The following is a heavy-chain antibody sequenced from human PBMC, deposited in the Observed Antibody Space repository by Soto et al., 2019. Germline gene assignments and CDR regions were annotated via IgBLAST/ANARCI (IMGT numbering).Heavy chain of an antibody. Sequence: GGSLRLSCAASGFTFSGSAMHWVRQASGKGLEWVGRIRSKANSYATAYAASVKGRFTISRDDSKNTAYLQMNSLKTEDTAVYYCTRPPHGMDVWGQGTTVTVSS. J-gene: IGHJ6*02. V-gene: IGHV3-73*01. CDR1: GFTFSGSA. CDR3: TRPPHGMDV. CDR2: IRSKANSYAT.